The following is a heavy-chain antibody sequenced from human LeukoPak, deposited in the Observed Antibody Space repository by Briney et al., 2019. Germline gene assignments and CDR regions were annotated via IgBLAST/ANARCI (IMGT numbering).Heavy chain of an antibody. CDR1: GGSINSYY. V-gene: IGHV4-59*01. Sequence: SETLSLTCTVSGGSINSYYWSWIRRPPGKGLEWIGYIYYSGSTNYNPSLKSRVTISVDTSKNQFSLKLSSVTAADTAVYYCAREDYDRRIDYWGQGTLVTVSS. CDR3: AREDYDRRIDY. J-gene: IGHJ4*02. D-gene: IGHD3-22*01. CDR2: IYYSGST.